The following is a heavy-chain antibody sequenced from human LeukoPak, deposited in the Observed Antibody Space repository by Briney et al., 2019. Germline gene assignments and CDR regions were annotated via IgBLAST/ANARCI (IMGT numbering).Heavy chain of an antibody. J-gene: IGHJ6*03. Sequence: GESLKISCKGSGYSFTSYWIGWVRQMPGKGLEWMGIIYPGDSDTRYSPSFQGQVTISADKSISTAYLQWSSLKASDTAMYYCAGQSIAASTLPYYYYMDVWGKGTTVTVSS. CDR2: IYPGDSDT. V-gene: IGHV5-51*01. CDR1: GYSFTSYW. CDR3: AGQSIAASTLPYYYYMDV. D-gene: IGHD6-6*01.